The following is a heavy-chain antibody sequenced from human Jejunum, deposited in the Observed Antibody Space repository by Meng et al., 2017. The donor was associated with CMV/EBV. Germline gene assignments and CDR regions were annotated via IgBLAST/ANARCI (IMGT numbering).Heavy chain of an antibody. CDR1: GFTLSSYY. D-gene: IGHD3/OR15-3a*01. J-gene: IGHJ4*02. Sequence: SGFTLSSYYMHWVRQAPGKGLEWVSRINSDGTITYYGDSVRGRFTISRDNAKNTFFLHMSSLRAEDTATYYCARGGYDFWTDCLHYWGQGTLVTVSS. CDR2: INSDGTIT. CDR3: ARGGYDFWTDCLHY. V-gene: IGHV3-74*01.